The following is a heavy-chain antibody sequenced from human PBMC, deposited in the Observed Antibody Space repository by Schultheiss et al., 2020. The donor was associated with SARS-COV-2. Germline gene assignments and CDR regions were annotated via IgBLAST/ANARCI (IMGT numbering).Heavy chain of an antibody. CDR3: ARDWGVVAVAGPFDY. J-gene: IGHJ4*02. V-gene: IGHV1-2*02. CDR2: ININSDGT. Sequence: ASVKVSCRASGFNFNTYYIHWVRQAPGQGLEWMGWININSDGTDYAQKFLGRVTITRDTSASTAYMELSRLRSDDTAVYYCARDWGVVAVAGPFDYWGQGTLVTVSS. CDR1: GFNFNTYY. D-gene: IGHD6-19*01.